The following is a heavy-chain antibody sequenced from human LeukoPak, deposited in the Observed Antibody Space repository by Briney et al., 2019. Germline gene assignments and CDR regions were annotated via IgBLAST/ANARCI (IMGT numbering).Heavy chain of an antibody. CDR3: ARDPLTLYNYYMDV. D-gene: IGHD3-9*01. CDR1: GFTFSSYW. Sequence: PGGSLRLSCAASGFTFSSYWMSWVRQAPGKGLEWVDKIKQDGSEKYYVDSVKGRFTISRDNAKNSLYLHMNSLRGEDTAVYYCARDPLTLYNYYMDVWGKGTTVTVSS. V-gene: IGHV3-7*01. CDR2: IKQDGSEK. J-gene: IGHJ6*03.